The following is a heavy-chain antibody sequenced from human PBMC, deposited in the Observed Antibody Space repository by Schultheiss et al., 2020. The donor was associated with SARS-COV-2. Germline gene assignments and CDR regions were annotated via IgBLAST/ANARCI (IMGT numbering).Heavy chain of an antibody. J-gene: IGHJ4*02. D-gene: IGHD2-21*01. CDR3: ARDPSWGGDYGDY. Sequence: GESLKISCAASGFTFSSYWMHWVRQAPGKGLVWVSRINSDGSSTSYADSVKGRFTISRDNSKNTLYLQMNSLRAEDTAVYYCARDPSWGGDYGDYWGQGTLVTVSS. CDR1: GFTFSSYW. V-gene: IGHV3-74*01. CDR2: INSDGSST.